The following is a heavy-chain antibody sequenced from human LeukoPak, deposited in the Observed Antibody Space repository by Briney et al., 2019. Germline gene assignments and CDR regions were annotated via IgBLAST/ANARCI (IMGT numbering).Heavy chain of an antibody. J-gene: IGHJ4*02. Sequence: GGSLRLSCAASGFTSTNYAMNWVRQAPGKGLEWVSVLIGSSGSTDYADSVKGRFTISRDKSKNTLFLQMNSLRAEDTAIYFCAKGAYDYIEMGYFDSWGQGTLVTISS. D-gene: IGHD5-12*01. CDR2: LIGSSGST. CDR1: GFTSTNYA. V-gene: IGHV3-23*01. CDR3: AKGAYDYIEMGYFDS.